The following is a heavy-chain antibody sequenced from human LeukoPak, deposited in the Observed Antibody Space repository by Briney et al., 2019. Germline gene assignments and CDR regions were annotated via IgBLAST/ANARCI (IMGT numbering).Heavy chain of an antibody. D-gene: IGHD4-17*01. Sequence: PSETLSLTCTVSGGSISRGGYYWSWIRQPPGKGLEWIGYIYYNGGTFYTPSLKSRVTISIDRSENKFALRLNSVTAADTAVYYCARGQTVTGGFDYWGQGILVTVSS. V-gene: IGHV4-30-2*01. CDR3: ARGQTVTGGFDY. J-gene: IGHJ4*02. CDR1: GGSISRGGYY. CDR2: IYYNGGT.